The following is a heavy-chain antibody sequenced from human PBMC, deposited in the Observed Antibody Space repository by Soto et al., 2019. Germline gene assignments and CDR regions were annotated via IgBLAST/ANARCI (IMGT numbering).Heavy chain of an antibody. CDR3: VSGSFPNWFDP. V-gene: IGHV1-3*01. D-gene: IGHD3-10*01. Sequence: ASVKVSCKASGYTFTSYAMHWVRQAPGQRLEWMGWINAGNGNTKYSQKFQGRVTITRDTSASTAYMELSSLRSEDTATYYCVSGSFPNWFDPWGQGTLVTLSS. J-gene: IGHJ5*02. CDR2: INAGNGNT. CDR1: GYTFTSYA.